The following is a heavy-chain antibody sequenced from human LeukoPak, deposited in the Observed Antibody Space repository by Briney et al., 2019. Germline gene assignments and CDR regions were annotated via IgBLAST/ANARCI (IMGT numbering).Heavy chain of an antibody. J-gene: IGHJ4*02. Sequence: SETLSLTCAVYGGSFSGYYWSWIRQPPGKGLEWIGEINHSGSTNYNPSLKSRVTISVDTSKNQFSLKLSSVTAADTAVYYCARRYYDSSGYYNYWGQGTLVTVSS. V-gene: IGHV4-34*01. D-gene: IGHD3-22*01. CDR1: GGSFSGYY. CDR2: INHSGST. CDR3: ARRYYDSSGYYNY.